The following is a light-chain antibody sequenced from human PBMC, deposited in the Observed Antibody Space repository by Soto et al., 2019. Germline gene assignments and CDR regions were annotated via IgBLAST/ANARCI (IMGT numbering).Light chain of an antibody. CDR3: QQRSNWPPWT. CDR1: QTVSSNY. V-gene: IGKV3-11*01. J-gene: IGKJ1*01. Sequence: IVLTQSPGTLSLSPGDRVALSCRASQTVSSNYLAWYQQKPGQAPRLIISETSHRATGIPARFSGSGSGTDFTLTISSLEPEDFAVYYCQQRSNWPPWTFGQGTKVEIK. CDR2: ETS.